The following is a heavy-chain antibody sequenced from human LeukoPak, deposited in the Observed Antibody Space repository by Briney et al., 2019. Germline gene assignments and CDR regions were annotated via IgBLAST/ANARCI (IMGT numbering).Heavy chain of an antibody. Sequence: GGSLRLSCAASGFTFSSYAMSWVRQAPGKGLEWVSAISGSGGSTYYADSVKGRFTISRDNSKNTLYLRMNSLRAEDTAVYYCAKAVSSITMIACPDYWGQGTLVTVSS. CDR3: AKAVSSITMIACPDY. J-gene: IGHJ4*02. D-gene: IGHD3-22*01. CDR1: GFTFSSYA. CDR2: ISGSGGST. V-gene: IGHV3-23*01.